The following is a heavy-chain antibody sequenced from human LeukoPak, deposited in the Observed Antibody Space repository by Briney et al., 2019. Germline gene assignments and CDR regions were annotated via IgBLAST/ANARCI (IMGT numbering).Heavy chain of an antibody. J-gene: IGHJ4*02. Sequence: GASLRLSCTASGFTLSNSGMSLVHQPPGNGLEWVSSISSSPTYIYYADSVRGRFTISRDNAKNSLYLQMNSLRAEDTAVYYCARELTGSPPDYWGQGTLVTVS. CDR3: ARELTGSPPDY. CDR2: ISSSPTYI. V-gene: IGHV3-21*01. CDR1: GFTLSNSG. D-gene: IGHD3-9*01.